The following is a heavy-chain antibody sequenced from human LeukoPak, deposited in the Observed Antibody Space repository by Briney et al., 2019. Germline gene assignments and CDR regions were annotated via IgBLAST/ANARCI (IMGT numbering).Heavy chain of an antibody. CDR3: ARGGYDSSGYYGPRIDY. D-gene: IGHD3-22*01. Sequence: GGSLRLSCAASGFTFSSYGMHWVRQAPGKGLEWVAVIWYDGSNKYYADSVKGRFTISGDNSKNTLYLQMNSLRAEDTAVYYCARGGYDSSGYYGPRIDYWGQGTLVTVSS. CDR1: GFTFSSYG. CDR2: IWYDGSNK. V-gene: IGHV3-33*01. J-gene: IGHJ4*02.